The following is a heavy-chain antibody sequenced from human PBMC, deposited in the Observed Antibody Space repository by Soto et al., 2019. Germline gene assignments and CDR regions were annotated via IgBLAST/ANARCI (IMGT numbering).Heavy chain of an antibody. CDR1: GFTFSSYA. CDR2: ISYDGSNK. J-gene: IGHJ4*02. CDR3: ARDGKELSFLFDY. V-gene: IGHV3-30-3*01. D-gene: IGHD3-16*01. Sequence: GGSLRLSCAASGFTFSSYAMHWVRQAPGKGLEWVAVISYDGSNKYYADSVKGRFTISRDNSKNTLYLQMNSLRAEDTAVYYCARDGKELSFLFDYWGQGTLVTVSS.